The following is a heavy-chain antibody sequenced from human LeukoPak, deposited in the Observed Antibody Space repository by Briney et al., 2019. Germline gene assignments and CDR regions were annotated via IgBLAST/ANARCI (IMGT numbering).Heavy chain of an antibody. D-gene: IGHD2-2*01. CDR3: ARSSGCSSTSCYGAFDI. CDR2: IYYSGST. V-gene: IGHV4-39*01. Sequence: SETLSLTCTVSGGSISSSSYYWGWIRRPPGKGLEWIGSIYYSGSTYYNPSLKSRVTISVDTSKNQFSLKLSSVTAADTAVYYCARSSGCSSTSCYGAFDIWGQGTMVTVSS. J-gene: IGHJ3*02. CDR1: GGSISSSSYY.